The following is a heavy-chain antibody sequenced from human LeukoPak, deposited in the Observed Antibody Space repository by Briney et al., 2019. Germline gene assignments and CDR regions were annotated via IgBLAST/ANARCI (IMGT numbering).Heavy chain of an antibody. CDR3: ARGRRDGNYLGRYYFDY. J-gene: IGHJ4*02. CDR1: GESFSDYY. V-gene: IGHV4-34*01. Sequence: SETLSLTCAVYGESFSDYYWSWLRQPPGKGLEWIGEIKHSGRTNYNPSLKSRVAISVDASNNQFSLNLTSVTAADTVVYYCARGRRDGNYLGRYYFDYWAREPWSPSPQ. D-gene: IGHD1-26*01. CDR2: IKHSGRT.